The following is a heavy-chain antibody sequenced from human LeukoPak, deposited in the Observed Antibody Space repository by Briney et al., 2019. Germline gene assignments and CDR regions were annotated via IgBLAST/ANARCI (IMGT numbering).Heavy chain of an antibody. CDR1: GGSISSYY. CDR2: IYTSGST. D-gene: IGHD4-11*01. CDR3: ARDIRPLDYNDPGYFDL. J-gene: IGHJ4*02. V-gene: IGHV4-4*07. Sequence: SETLSLTCTVSGGSISSYYWSWIRQPAGKGLEWIGRIYTSGSTNYNPSLKSRVTISVDKSKNQFSLKLSSVTAADTAVYYCARDIRPLDYNDPGYFDLWGQGALVTVSS.